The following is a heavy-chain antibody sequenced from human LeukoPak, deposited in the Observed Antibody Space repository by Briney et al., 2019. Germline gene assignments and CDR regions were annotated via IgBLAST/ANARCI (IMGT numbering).Heavy chain of an antibody. CDR1: GGTFSSYA. J-gene: IGHJ5*02. CDR3: ARDFRYYYDSGGLNAALNWFDP. D-gene: IGHD3-22*01. Sequence: ASVKVSCKASGGTFSSYAISWVRQAPGQGLEWMGGIIPIFGTANYAQKFQGRVTITTDESTSTAYMELSSLRSEDTAVYYCARDFRYYYDSGGLNAALNWFDPWGQGTLVTVSS. CDR2: IIPIFGTA. V-gene: IGHV1-69*05.